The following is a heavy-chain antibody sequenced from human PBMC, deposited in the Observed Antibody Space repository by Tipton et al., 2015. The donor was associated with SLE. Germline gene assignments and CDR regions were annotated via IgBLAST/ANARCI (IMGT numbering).Heavy chain of an antibody. D-gene: IGHD2-8*01. CDR1: GYSISSGYY. J-gene: IGHJ4*02. CDR3: ARLCCTNGVLDY. V-gene: IGHV4-38-2*02. Sequence: LRLSCTVSGYSISSGYYWGWIRQPPGKGLEWIGSIYHSGSTYYNPSLKSRVTISVDTSKNQFSLKLSSVTAADTAVYYCARLCCTNGVLDYWGQGTLVTVSS. CDR2: IYHSGST.